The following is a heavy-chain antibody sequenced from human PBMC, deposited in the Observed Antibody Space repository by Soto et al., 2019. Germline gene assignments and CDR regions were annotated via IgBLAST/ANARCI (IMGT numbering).Heavy chain of an antibody. D-gene: IGHD5-12*01. CDR3: ARQDIETSLDY. CDR2: IYYSGST. CDR1: GGSISSSSYY. J-gene: IGHJ4*02. V-gene: IGHV4-39*01. Sequence: SETLSLTCTVSGGSISSSSYYWGWIRQPPGKGLEWIGSIYYSGSTYYNPSLKSRVTISVDTSKNQFSLKLSSVTAADTAVYYCARQDIETSLDYWGQGTLVTVSS.